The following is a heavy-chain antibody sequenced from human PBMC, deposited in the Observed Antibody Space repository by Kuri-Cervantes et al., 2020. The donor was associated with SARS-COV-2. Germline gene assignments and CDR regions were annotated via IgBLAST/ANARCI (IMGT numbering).Heavy chain of an antibody. CDR1: GDSIRSSY. Sequence: GSLRLSCTVSGDSIRSSYWSWIRQPPGKGPEWIGYIYYSGSTNYNPSLKSRVTISVDTSKNQFSLKLSSVTAADTAVYYCARHFEKGVGALYYMDVWGKGTTVTVSS. V-gene: IGHV4-59*08. J-gene: IGHJ6*03. D-gene: IGHD1-26*01. CDR3: ARHFEKGVGALYYMDV. CDR2: IYYSGST.